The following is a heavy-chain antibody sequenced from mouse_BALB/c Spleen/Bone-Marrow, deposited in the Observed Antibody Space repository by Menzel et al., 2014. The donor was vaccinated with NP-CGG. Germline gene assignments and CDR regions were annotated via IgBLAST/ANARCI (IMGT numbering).Heavy chain of an antibody. D-gene: IGHD3-1*01. CDR1: GYTFTSYW. Sequence: LQQPGSELVRPGASVKLSCKASGYTFTSYWMHWAKQRPGQGLEWIGNIYPGSGSTNYDEKFKSKATLTVDTSSSTAYMQLSSLTSEDSAVYYCTRGQLGLPSMDYWGQGTSVTVSS. V-gene: IGHV1S22*01. CDR2: IYPGSGST. J-gene: IGHJ4*01. CDR3: TRGQLGLPSMDY.